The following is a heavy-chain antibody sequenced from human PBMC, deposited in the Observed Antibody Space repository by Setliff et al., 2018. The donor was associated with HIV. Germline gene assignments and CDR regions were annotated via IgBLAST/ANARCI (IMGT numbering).Heavy chain of an antibody. V-gene: IGHV1-2*04. Sequence: ASVKVSCKASGYSFTDYYIHWVRQAPGQGLEWMGWINPKGDGTNYAQKFQGWITMTRDTSISTAYMELSRLRSDDTAVYYCARGMDYYDTSGYYQYYFDYWGQGTPVTVSS. CDR3: ARGMDYYDTSGYYQYYFDY. CDR1: GYSFTDYY. J-gene: IGHJ4*02. D-gene: IGHD3-22*01. CDR2: INPKGDGT.